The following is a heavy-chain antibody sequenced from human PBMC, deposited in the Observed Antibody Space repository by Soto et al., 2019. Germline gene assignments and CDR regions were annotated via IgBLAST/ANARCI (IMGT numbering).Heavy chain of an antibody. D-gene: IGHD3-3*01. CDR1: GYTFTSYG. CDR2: ISAYNGNT. CDR3: ARASITIFGVVIPDAFDS. Sequence: QVQLVQSGAEVKKPGASVKVSCKASGYTFTSYGISWVRQAPGPGLEWMGWISAYNGNTNYAQKLQGRVTMTTDTSTSTAYMELRSLRSDDTAVYYGARASITIFGVVIPDAFDSWGQGTMVTVSS. J-gene: IGHJ3*02. V-gene: IGHV1-18*04.